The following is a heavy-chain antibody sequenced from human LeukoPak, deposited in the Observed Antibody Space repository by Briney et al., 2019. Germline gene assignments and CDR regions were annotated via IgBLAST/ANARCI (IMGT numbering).Heavy chain of an antibody. CDR2: INHSGST. J-gene: IGHJ5*02. Sequence: SETLSLTCAVYGGSFSGYYWSWIRQPPGKGLEGMGEINHSGSTNYNPSLKSRVTISVDASKNEFSLNVISVPAAQTAVYYCARLVGQNNYANYYGSGRRHRFDPWGQGTLVTVSS. CDR1: GGSFSGYY. V-gene: IGHV4-34*01. CDR3: ARLVGQNNYANYYGSGRRHRFDP. D-gene: IGHD3-10*01.